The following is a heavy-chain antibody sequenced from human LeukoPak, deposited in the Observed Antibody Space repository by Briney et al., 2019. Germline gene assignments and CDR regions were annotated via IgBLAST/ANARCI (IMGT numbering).Heavy chain of an antibody. V-gene: IGHV4-59*01. CDR2: ISYSGST. J-gene: IGHJ5*02. Sequence: SETLSLTCTVSGGSISSYYWSWIRQRPGKGLEWIACISYSGSTKYNPSLKSRVTISVDTSKNQLSLKLSSVTPVDAAEYYCAREPGFDSSGYLNWFDPWGQGTLVTVSS. CDR1: GGSISSYY. CDR3: AREPGFDSSGYLNWFDP. D-gene: IGHD3-22*01.